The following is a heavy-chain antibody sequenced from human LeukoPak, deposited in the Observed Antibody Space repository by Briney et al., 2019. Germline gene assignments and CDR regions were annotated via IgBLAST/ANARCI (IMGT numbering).Heavy chain of an antibody. CDR2: IYHSGST. J-gene: IGHJ4*02. CDR1: GYSISSGYY. D-gene: IGHD5-12*01. CDR3: ARVNIVATILLSYFDY. V-gene: IGHV4-38-2*02. Sequence: NSSETLSLTCTVSGYSISSGYYWGWIRQPPGKGLEWIGSIYHSGSTYYNPSLKSRVTISVDTSKNQFSLKLSSVTAADTAVYYCARVNIVATILLSYFDYWGQGTLVTVSS.